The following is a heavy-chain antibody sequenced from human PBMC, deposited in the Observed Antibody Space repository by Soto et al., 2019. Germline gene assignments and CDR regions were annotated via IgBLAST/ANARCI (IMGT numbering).Heavy chain of an antibody. CDR2: VSANNGKT. J-gene: IGHJ4*02. D-gene: IGHD3-22*01. Sequence: ASVKVCCKTSGYTFTGYYMSWVRQAPGQGLEWIGWVSANNGKTVYAQKFQDRVTMTTDTSTNTAHLELRRLRTEDTAVYYCARVRRSSGYYYGYWGQGTPVTVSS. CDR1: GYTFTGYY. CDR3: ARVRRSSGYYYGY. V-gene: IGHV1-18*04.